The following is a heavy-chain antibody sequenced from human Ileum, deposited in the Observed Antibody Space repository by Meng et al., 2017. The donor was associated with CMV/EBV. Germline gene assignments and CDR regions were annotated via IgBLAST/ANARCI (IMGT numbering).Heavy chain of an antibody. V-gene: IGHV6-1*01. D-gene: IGHD6-13*01. CDR3: ARGESSSLDY. CDR2: TYYRSKWYN. CDR1: GDSVSRNGVA. Sequence: QVQLHQSGPGLVKPSQXLSVTCAISGDSVSRNGVAWNWVRQSPSRGLEWLGRTYYRSKWYNEYAESVKSRITINPDTSKNQFSLQLNSVTPEDTAVYYCARGESSSLDYWGQGTLVTVSS. J-gene: IGHJ4*02.